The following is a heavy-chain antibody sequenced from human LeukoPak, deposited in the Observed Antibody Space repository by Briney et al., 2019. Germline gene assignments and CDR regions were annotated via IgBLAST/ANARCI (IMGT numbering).Heavy chain of an antibody. CDR2: IYYSGTT. J-gene: IGHJ4*02. CDR3: ARVRGEGVVVVPAAMDY. D-gene: IGHD2-2*01. Sequence: SETLSLTCTVSGGSISSSSYYWGWIRPPPGKGLEWIGSIYYSGTTYYNPSLKSRVTISVDTSKNQFSLKLSSVTAADTAVYYCARVRGEGVVVVPAAMDYWGQGTLVTVSS. V-gene: IGHV4-39*07. CDR1: GGSISSSSYY.